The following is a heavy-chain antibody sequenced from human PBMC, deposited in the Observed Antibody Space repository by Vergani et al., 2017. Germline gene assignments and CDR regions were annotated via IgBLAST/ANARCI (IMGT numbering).Heavy chain of an antibody. CDR1: GGSFSGYY. D-gene: IGHD3-3*01. V-gene: IGHV4-34*01. CDR3: ARCASYYDFWSGYLDPNYYYMDV. Sequence: QVQLQQWGAGLLKPSETLSLTCAVYGGSFSGYYWSRIRQPPGKGLEWIGEINHSVSTNYNPSLKSRVTISVDTTKNQFSLKLSSVTAADTAVYYCARCASYYDFWSGYLDPNYYYMDVWGKGTTVTVSS. J-gene: IGHJ6*03. CDR2: INHSVST.